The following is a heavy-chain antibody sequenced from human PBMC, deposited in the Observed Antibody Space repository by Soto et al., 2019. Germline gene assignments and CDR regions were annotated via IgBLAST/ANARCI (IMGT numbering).Heavy chain of an antibody. CDR1: GFTFSSYG. J-gene: IGHJ6*02. Sequence: PGGSLRLSCAASGFTFSSYGMHWVRQAPGKGLEWVAVIWYDGSNKYYADSVKGRFTISRDNSKNTLYLQMNSLRAEDTAVYYCARSKGVYDSSGYYYGYYYYYGMDVWGQGTTVTVSS. D-gene: IGHD3-22*01. V-gene: IGHV3-33*01. CDR3: ARSKGVYDSSGYYYGYYYYYGMDV. CDR2: IWYDGSNK.